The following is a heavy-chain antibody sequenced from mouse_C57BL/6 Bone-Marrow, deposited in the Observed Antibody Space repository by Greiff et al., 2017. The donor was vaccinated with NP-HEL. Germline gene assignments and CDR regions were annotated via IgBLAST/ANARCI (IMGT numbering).Heavy chain of an antibody. V-gene: IGHV1-63*01. Sequence: QVQLKQSGAELVRPGTSVKMSCKASGYTFTNYWIGWAKQRPGHGLEWIGDIYPGGGYTNYNEKFKGKATLTADKSSSTAYMQFSSLTSEDSAIYYCASTGYYGFYFDYWGQGTTLTVSS. CDR1: GYTFTNYW. J-gene: IGHJ2*01. D-gene: IGHD1-1*01. CDR2: IYPGGGYT. CDR3: ASTGYYGFYFDY.